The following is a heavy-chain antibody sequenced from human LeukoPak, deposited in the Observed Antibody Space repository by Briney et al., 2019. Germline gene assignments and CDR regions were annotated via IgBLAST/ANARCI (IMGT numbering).Heavy chain of an antibody. J-gene: IGHJ6*03. V-gene: IGHV4-39*07. CDR1: GGSISSSSYY. Sequence: SETLSLTCTVSGGSISSSSYYWGWIRQPPGKGLEWIGEINHSGSTDYNPSLKSRVTISVDTSKNQFSLKLSSVTAADTAVYYCARGPILRYYDSSGYYYRGYYYYYMDVWGKGTTVTISS. D-gene: IGHD3-22*01. CDR3: ARGPILRYYDSSGYYYRGYYYYYMDV. CDR2: INHSGST.